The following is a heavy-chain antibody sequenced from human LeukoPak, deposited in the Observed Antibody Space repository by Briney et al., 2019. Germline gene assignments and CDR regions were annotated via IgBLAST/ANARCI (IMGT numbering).Heavy chain of an antibody. J-gene: IGHJ4*02. Sequence: GGSLRLSCAASGFTFDDYAMHWVRQAPGKGLEWVSGISWNSGSIGYADSVKGRLTISRDNAKNSLYLQMNSLRAEDTALYYCAKSNIAVAGYFDYWGQGTLVTVSS. CDR1: GFTFDDYA. CDR3: AKSNIAVAGYFDY. CDR2: ISWNSGSI. D-gene: IGHD6-19*01. V-gene: IGHV3-9*01.